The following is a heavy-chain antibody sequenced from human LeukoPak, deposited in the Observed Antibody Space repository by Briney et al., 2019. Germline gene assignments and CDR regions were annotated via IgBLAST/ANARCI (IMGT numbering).Heavy chain of an antibody. J-gene: IGHJ4*02. CDR2: ISGSGGST. Sequence: GGSLRLSCAASGFTFSSYAMSWVRQAPGKGLEWVSAISGSGGSTYYADSVKGRFTISRDNSKSTLFLQMNSLRAEDTAVYYCAKDPRVGSRVATPCHWGQGTLGTVSS. D-gene: IGHD5-24*01. CDR3: AKDPRVGSRVATPCH. CDR1: GFTFSSYA. V-gene: IGHV3-23*01.